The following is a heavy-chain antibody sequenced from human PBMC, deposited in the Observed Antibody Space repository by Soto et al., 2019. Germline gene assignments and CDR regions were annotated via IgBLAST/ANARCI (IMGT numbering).Heavy chain of an antibody. CDR2: VYYSGST. J-gene: IGHJ6*03. V-gene: IGHV4-59*08. CDR3: ARSYYDFWSGDYYYYMDV. Sequence: QVQLQESGPGLVKPSETLSLTCTVSGDSISSQYWSWIRQPPGKGLEWIGYVYYSGSTNYNPSLKSRVTISIDTSKSQFSLKLSSVTAADTAVYYCARSYYDFWSGDYYYYMDVWGKGTTVTVSS. D-gene: IGHD3-3*01. CDR1: GDSISSQY.